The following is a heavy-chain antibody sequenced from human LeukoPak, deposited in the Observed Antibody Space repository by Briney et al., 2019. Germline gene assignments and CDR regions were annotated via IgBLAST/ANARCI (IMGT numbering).Heavy chain of an antibody. CDR2: ISSSGSTI. V-gene: IGHV3-11*04. Sequence: GGSLRLSCVASGFTFSDHYMSWIRQAPGKGLEWVSYISSSGSTIYYADSVKGRFTISRDSAQNSLYLQMNSLRAEDTAVYYCATYSSLNRREFQYWGQGTLLTVSS. D-gene: IGHD3-22*01. CDR3: ATYSSLNRREFQY. CDR1: GFTFSDHY. J-gene: IGHJ1*01.